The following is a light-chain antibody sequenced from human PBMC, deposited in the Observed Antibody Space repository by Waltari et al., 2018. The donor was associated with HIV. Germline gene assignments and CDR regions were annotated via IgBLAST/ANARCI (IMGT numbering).Light chain of an antibody. CDR3: SSYAGYNTVV. J-gene: IGLJ2*01. Sequence: QSALTQPPSASGSPGQSVTISCTGTSSDVGSYNYASWYRQCTGNTPKLMIYEVTKRPSGVPDRFSGSKSGNTASLTVSGLQAEDEADYYCSSYAGYNTVVFGGGTKLTVL. CDR2: EVT. V-gene: IGLV2-8*01. CDR1: SSDVGSYNY.